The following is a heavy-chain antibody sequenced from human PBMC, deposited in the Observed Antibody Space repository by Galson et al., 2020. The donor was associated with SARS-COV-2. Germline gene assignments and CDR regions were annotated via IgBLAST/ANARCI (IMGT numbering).Heavy chain of an antibody. D-gene: IGHD4-4*01. CDR2: ISKSGVYE. Sequence: GGSLRLSCTASGFPIRSNGMHWVRQAPGKGLAWVAAISKSGVYEYYADSVRGRFIVSRDTSTNTLILEMGSLRAEDAGVYYCAKDLQDDYYYHGMDVWGQGTTVIVSS. V-gene: IGHV3-23*01. CDR1: GFPIRSNG. CDR3: AKDLQDDYYYHGMDV. J-gene: IGHJ6*02.